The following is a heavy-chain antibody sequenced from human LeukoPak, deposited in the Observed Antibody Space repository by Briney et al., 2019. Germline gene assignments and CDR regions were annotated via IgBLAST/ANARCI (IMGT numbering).Heavy chain of an antibody. CDR2: ISGSGGST. CDR3: AKETVRTYYYGSGSSRGPMDV. J-gene: IGHJ6*03. D-gene: IGHD3-10*01. Sequence: QPGGSLRLSCAASGFTFRSYVMNWVRQAPGKGLEWVSAISGSGGSTYYADSVKGRFTISRDNSKNTLYLQMNSLRAEDTAVYYCAKETVRTYYYGSGSSRGPMDVWGKGTTVTVSS. V-gene: IGHV3-23*01. CDR1: GFTFRSYV.